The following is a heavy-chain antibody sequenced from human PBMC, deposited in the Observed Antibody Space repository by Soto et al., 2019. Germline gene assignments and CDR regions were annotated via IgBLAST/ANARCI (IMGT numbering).Heavy chain of an antibody. CDR3: SRRAPEGFDP. Sequence: SETLPLTITVSGGSLSGSPYYWGCIRRPPWKGLEFIGSINYSGNTYYNTSLKSRVTLSVDTSKNQFSLKVTSVTATDKALYYCSRRAPEGFDPWAQGTLVPVSS. J-gene: IGHJ5*02. CDR2: INYSGNT. V-gene: IGHV4-39*01. CDR1: GGSLSGSPYY.